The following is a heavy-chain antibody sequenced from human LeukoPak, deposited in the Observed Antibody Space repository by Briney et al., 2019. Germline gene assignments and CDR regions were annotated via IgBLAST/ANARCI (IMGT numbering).Heavy chain of an antibody. D-gene: IGHD3-22*01. Sequence: PSETLSLTCTVSGGSIGSYYWSWIRQPAGKGLEWIGRIYTSGSTNYNPSLKSRVTILVDKSRNQFSLKLNSVTAADTAVYYCATTDGYYYDSSGYYGEYGMDVWGQGTTVTVSS. V-gene: IGHV4-4*07. CDR2: IYTSGST. CDR3: ATTDGYYYDSSGYYGEYGMDV. J-gene: IGHJ6*02. CDR1: GGSIGSYY.